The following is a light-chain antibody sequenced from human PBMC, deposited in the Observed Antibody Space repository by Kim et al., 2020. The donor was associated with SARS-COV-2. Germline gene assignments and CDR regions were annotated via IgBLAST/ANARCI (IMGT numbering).Light chain of an antibody. Sequence: GQEVTISCSGSSSNIGEKSVAWYQQLPGTAPKLLIFDNNKRPSGMPDRFSGSKSGTSATLDITGLQTGDEADYYCGTWDTSLSGVVFGGGTQLTVL. CDR2: DNN. J-gene: IGLJ2*01. CDR3: GTWDTSLSGVV. CDR1: SSNIGEKS. V-gene: IGLV1-51*01.